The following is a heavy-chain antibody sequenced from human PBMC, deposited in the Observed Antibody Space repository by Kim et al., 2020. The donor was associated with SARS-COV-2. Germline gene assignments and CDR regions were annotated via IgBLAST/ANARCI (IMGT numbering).Heavy chain of an antibody. CDR2: ISSSSSTI. CDR1: GFTFSSYS. J-gene: IGHJ6*02. Sequence: GGSLRLSCAASGFTFSSYSMNWVRQAPGKGLEWVSYISSSSSTIYYADSVKGRFTISRDNAKNSLYLQMNSLRAEDTAVYYCAGSRGRIAAAGPGYYGMDVWGQGTTVTVSS. CDR3: AGSRGRIAAAGPGYYGMDV. V-gene: IGHV3-48*04. D-gene: IGHD6-13*01.